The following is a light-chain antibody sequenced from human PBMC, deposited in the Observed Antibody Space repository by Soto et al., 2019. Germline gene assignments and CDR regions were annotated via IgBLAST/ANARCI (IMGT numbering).Light chain of an antibody. Sequence: DIQMTQSPSSLSASVGDRVTITCRASQNIIFYLNWYQQKIGKPPKLLISAASNLQSGVPSRFSGSGSGTDFTLTIINLQPEEFAAYFCQQSYTTPVYSFGQGTKVEIK. CDR2: AAS. CDR1: QNIIFY. J-gene: IGKJ2*01. CDR3: QQSYTTPVYS. V-gene: IGKV1-39*01.